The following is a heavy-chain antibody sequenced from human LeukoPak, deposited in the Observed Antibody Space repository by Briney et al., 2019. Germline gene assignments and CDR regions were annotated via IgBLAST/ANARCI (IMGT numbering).Heavy chain of an antibody. J-gene: IGHJ6*03. V-gene: IGHV4-38-2*02. CDR3: ARDVSRGYYYYMDV. CDR2: IYHSGST. Sequence: SETLSLTCTVSGYSISSGYYWGWIRPPPGKGLEWIGSIYHSGSTYYNPSLKSRVTISVDTSKNQFSLMLSSVTAADTAVYYCARDVSRGYYYYMDVWGKGTTVTVSS. CDR1: GYSISSGYY.